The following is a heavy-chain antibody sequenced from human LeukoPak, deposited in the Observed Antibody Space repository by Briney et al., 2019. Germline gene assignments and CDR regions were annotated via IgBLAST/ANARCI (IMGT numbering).Heavy chain of an antibody. CDR1: GFTVSSNY. CDR3: ARDPYDSSGCLSY. Sequence: GGSLRLSCAASGFTVSSNYMSWVRQAPGKGLEWVSVINSGGSTYYADSVKGRFTISRDNSKNTLYLQMNSLRAEDTAVYYCARDPYDSSGCLSYWGQGTLVTVSS. CDR2: INSGGST. J-gene: IGHJ4*02. V-gene: IGHV3-53*01. D-gene: IGHD3-22*01.